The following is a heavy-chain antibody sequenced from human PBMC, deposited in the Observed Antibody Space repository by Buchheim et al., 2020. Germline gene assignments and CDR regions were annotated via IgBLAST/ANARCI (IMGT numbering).Heavy chain of an antibody. J-gene: IGHJ4*02. CDR3: ASGGNAIDY. D-gene: IGHD1-1*01. CDR1: GGSISSSSFY. Sequence: QLQLQESGPGLVKPSETLSLTCNVSGGSISSSSFYWGWMRQPPGKGLEWIGSLYNSGSTYYNSPLKSRVTISVQTSKNQFSLRLTSVTAADTAVYYCASGGNAIDYWGQGTL. V-gene: IGHV4-39*01. CDR2: LYNSGST.